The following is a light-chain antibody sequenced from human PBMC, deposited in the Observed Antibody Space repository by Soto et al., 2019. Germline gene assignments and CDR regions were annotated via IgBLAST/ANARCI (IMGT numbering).Light chain of an antibody. CDR3: MQSLQTPST. Sequence: DIVMTQSPFSLPVTPGEPASISCRSSQSLLHSNGYNYLDWYLQKPGQSPQLLIYLASIRASGVPDRFSGSGSGTDFTLKISRVEAEDVGVYYCMQSLQTPSTFGQGTKVDIK. CDR2: LAS. CDR1: QSLLHSNGYNY. V-gene: IGKV2-28*01. J-gene: IGKJ1*01.